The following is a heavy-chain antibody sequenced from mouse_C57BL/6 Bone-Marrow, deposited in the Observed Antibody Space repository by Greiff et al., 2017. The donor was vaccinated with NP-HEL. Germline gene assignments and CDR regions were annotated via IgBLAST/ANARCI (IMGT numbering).Heavy chain of an antibody. V-gene: IGHV14-2*01. CDR1: GFNIKDYY. Sequence: EVQLQESGAELVKPGASVKLSCTASGFNIKDYYMHWVKQRTEQGLEWIGRIDPEDGENKYAPKFQGKATITADTSSNTAYLQLSSLTSEDTAVYYCAFPQLGRRDYFDYWGQGTTLTVSS. D-gene: IGHD4-1*02. CDR2: IDPEDGEN. CDR3: AFPQLGRRDYFDY. J-gene: IGHJ2*01.